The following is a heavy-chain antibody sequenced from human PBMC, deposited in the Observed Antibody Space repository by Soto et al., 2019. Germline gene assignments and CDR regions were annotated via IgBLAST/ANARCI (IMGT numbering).Heavy chain of an antibody. CDR2: TYYRSKWYN. CDR3: ARDVPAFSRDDAFDI. CDR1: VDSVSRYRAA. J-gene: IGHJ3*02. V-gene: IGHV6-1*01. Sequence: LHALSLTCVISVDSVSRYRAAWTCIRQSPSRGLEWLGRTYYRSKWYNDYAVSVKSRITVNPDTSKNQFSLQLNSVTPEDTAVYYCARDVPAFSRDDAFDIWGQGTMVTVSS. D-gene: IGHD2-2*01.